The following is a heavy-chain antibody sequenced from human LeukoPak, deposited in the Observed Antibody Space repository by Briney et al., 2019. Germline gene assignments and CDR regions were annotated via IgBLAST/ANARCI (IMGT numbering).Heavy chain of an antibody. Sequence: GGSLRLSCAASGFTFSSYAMSWVRQAPGKGLEWVSAISGSGGSTYYADSVKGRFTISRDNSKNTLYLQMNSLRAEDTAVYYCAKAEKILGVVIPTQHWGQGTLVTVSS. CDR3: AKAEKILGVVIPTQH. CDR2: ISGSGGST. V-gene: IGHV3-23*01. CDR1: GFTFSSYA. D-gene: IGHD3-3*01. J-gene: IGHJ1*01.